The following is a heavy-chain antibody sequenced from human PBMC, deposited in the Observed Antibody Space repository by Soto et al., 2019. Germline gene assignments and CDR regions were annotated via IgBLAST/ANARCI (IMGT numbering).Heavy chain of an antibody. CDR3: ARSLRFLEWFDYYYYYMDV. CDR2: IYYSGST. V-gene: IGHV4-59*01. Sequence: SETLSLTCTVSGGSISSYYWGWIRQPPGKGLEWIGYIYYSGSTNYNPSLKSRVTISVDTSKNQFSLKLSSVTAADTAVYYCARSLRFLEWFDYYYYYMDVWGKGTTVTVSS. J-gene: IGHJ6*03. D-gene: IGHD3-3*01. CDR1: GGSISSYY.